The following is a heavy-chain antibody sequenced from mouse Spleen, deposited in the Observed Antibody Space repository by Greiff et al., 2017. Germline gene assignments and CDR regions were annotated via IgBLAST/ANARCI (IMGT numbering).Heavy chain of an antibody. CDR1: GFNIKDTY. Sequence: VQLQQSGAELVKPGASVKLSCTASGFNIKDTYMHWVKQRPEQGLEWIGRIDPANGNTKYDPKFQGKATITADTASNTAYLQLSSLTSEDTAVYYCADGNFGYYAMDYWGQGTSVTVSS. V-gene: IGHV14-3*02. CDR3: ADGNFGYYAMDY. J-gene: IGHJ4*01. CDR2: IDPANGNT. D-gene: IGHD2-1*01.